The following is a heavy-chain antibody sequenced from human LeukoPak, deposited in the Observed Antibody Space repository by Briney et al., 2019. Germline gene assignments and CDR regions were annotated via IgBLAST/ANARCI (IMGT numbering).Heavy chain of an antibody. Sequence: GGSLRLSCAASGFTFSSDWMYWVRQAPGKGAVWVSRINPDGTYIDYADSVKGRFTISRDDAKNTLYLQMNSLRADDTALYYCSKDLGLWGQGTLVTVSS. CDR3: SKDLGL. CDR1: GFTFSSDW. J-gene: IGHJ4*02. D-gene: IGHD1-26*01. CDR2: INPDGTYI. V-gene: IGHV3-74*01.